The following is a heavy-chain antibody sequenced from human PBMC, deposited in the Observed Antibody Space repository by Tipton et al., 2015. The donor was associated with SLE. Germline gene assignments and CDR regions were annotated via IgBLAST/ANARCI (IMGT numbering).Heavy chain of an antibody. CDR2: ISYDGSNK. CDR3: AGALITSLDY. J-gene: IGHJ4*02. D-gene: IGHD1-20*01. CDR1: GFTFSSYA. Sequence: SLRLSCAASGFTFSSYAMHWVRQAPGKGLEWVAVISYDGSNKYYADSVKGRFTISRDNSKNTLYLQMNSLRAEDTAVYYCAGALITSLDYWGQGTLVTVSS. V-gene: IGHV3-30*04.